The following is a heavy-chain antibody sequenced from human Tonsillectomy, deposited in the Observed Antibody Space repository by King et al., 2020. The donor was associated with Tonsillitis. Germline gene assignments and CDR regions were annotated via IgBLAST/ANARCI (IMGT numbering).Heavy chain of an antibody. V-gene: IGHV4-4*07. D-gene: IGHD6-13*01. J-gene: IGHJ4*02. Sequence: VQLQESGPGLVKPSETLSLTCTVSGDSISSYYWSWIRQPAGKGLEWIGRMRTSGSTHYNPSLKSRVTMSLDTSKNQFSLKLSSVTAADTAVYYCARDESSAWYDEFDCGGQGTLVTVSA. CDR3: ARDESSAWYDEFDC. CDR1: GDSISSYY. CDR2: MRTSGST.